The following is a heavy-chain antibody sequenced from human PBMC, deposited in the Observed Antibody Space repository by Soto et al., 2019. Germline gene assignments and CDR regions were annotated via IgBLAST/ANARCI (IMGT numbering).Heavy chain of an antibody. CDR2: INTGKGNT. Sequence: ASVKVSCKASGYIFTNYAMHWVRQAPGQSLEWMGWINTGKGNTKYSQKFQGRVTITRDTSASTAYMELSSLRSEDTAVYYCARDLGGWPDYWGQGTLVTVSS. V-gene: IGHV1-3*04. D-gene: IGHD2-15*01. CDR1: GYIFTNYA. CDR3: ARDLGGWPDY. J-gene: IGHJ4*02.